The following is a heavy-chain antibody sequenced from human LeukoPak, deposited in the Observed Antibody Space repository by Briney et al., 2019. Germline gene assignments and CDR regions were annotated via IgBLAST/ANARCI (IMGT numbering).Heavy chain of an antibody. CDR2: IYPGDSDT. Sequence: GESLKISGKGSGYSFTSYWIGWVRQMPGKGLEWRGIIYPGDSDTRYSPSFQGQVTISVDKSISTAYLQWSSLKASDTAMYYCARHALLWFGETIPGMTSLDYWGQGTLVTFSS. J-gene: IGHJ4*02. V-gene: IGHV5-51*01. D-gene: IGHD3-10*01. CDR3: ARHALLWFGETIPGMTSLDY. CDR1: GYSFTSYW.